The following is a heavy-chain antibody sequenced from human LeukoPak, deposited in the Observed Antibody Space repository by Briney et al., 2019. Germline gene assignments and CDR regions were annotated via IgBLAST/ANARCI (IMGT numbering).Heavy chain of an antibody. V-gene: IGHV4-4*09. CDR2: IYTSGST. Sequence: PSETPSLTCTVSGGSVSSYYWNWIRQPPGKGLEWIGYIYTSGSTNYNPSLKSRVTISVDTSKNQFSLKLSSVTAADTAVYYCARLPAGGSYGAFDIWGQGTMVTVSS. CDR3: ARLPAGGSYGAFDI. D-gene: IGHD1-26*01. J-gene: IGHJ3*02. CDR1: GGSVSSYY.